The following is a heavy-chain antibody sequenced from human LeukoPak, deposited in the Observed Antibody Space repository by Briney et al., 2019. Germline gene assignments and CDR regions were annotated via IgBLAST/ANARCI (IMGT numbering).Heavy chain of an antibody. Sequence: GGSRRLSCAASGFTFSNYEMKWVRQAPGKGLEWVSYISSSGSSIFSADSVKGRFTISRDNAKNSLYLQMNSLRVEDSALYYCARGPYSSSAGGFDYWGQGTLVTVSS. D-gene: IGHD6-6*01. CDR3: ARGPYSSSAGGFDY. J-gene: IGHJ4*02. CDR2: ISSSGSSI. CDR1: GFTFSNYE. V-gene: IGHV3-48*03.